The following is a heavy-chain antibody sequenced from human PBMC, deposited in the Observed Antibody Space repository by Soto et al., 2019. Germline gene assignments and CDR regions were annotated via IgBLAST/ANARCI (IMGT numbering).Heavy chain of an antibody. V-gene: IGHV1-18*01. D-gene: IGHD5-12*01. CDR2: ISPDNGNT. Sequence: QVQLVQSGGEVKKPGASVKVSCKASGYTFTIYGINWVRQAPGQGLEWMGWISPDNGNTNYAQKLQGRVTMTTDTSTRTAYMELRSLRSDDTAVYYCARALGYSGYPGMDVWGQGTTVTVSS. CDR1: GYTFTIYG. J-gene: IGHJ6*02. CDR3: ARALGYSGYPGMDV.